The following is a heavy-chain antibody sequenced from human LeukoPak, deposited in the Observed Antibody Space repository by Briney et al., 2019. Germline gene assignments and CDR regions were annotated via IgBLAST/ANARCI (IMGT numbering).Heavy chain of an antibody. CDR2: IYSGGST. CDR1: GFTLSSYA. D-gene: IGHD6-13*01. Sequence: GGSLRLSCAAAGFTLSSYAMSWVRQDSGKGLEWVSIIYSGGSTYYADSVKGRFTISRDTSKSTLYLQRTSLRADDTAVYYCARDSMDSSSNNFDSWGQGTLVTVSS. V-gene: IGHV3-66*01. J-gene: IGHJ4*02. CDR3: ARDSMDSSSNNFDS.